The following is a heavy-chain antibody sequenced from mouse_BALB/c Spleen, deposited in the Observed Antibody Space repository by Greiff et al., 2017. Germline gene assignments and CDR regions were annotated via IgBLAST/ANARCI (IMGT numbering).Heavy chain of an antibody. D-gene: IGHD2-1*01. CDR3: AGNYDAMDY. CDR2: IDPANGNT. Sequence: VHVKQSGAELVKPGASVKLSCTASGFNIKDTYMHWVKQRPEQGLEWIGRIDPANGNTKYDPKFQGKATITADTSSNTAYLQLSSLTSEDTAVYYCAGNYDAMDYWGQGTSVTVSS. CDR1: GFNIKDTY. J-gene: IGHJ4*01. V-gene: IGHV14-3*02.